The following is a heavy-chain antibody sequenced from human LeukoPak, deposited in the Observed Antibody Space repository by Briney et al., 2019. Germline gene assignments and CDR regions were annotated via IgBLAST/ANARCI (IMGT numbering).Heavy chain of an antibody. CDR1: GFTFSSYG. V-gene: IGHV3-30*02. CDR3: AKDPGPYYYDSSGFDY. CDR2: IRYDGSNK. D-gene: IGHD3-22*01. J-gene: IGHJ4*02. Sequence: PGGSLRLSCAASGFTFSSYGMHWVRQAPGKGLEWVAFIRYDGSNKYYADSVKGRFTISRDNSKNTLYLQMNSLRAEDTAVYYCAKDPGPYYYDSSGFDYWGQGTLVTVSS.